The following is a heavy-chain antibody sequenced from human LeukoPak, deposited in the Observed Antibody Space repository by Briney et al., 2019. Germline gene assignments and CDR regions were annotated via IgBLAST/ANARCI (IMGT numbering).Heavy chain of an antibody. CDR2: ISGSGGST. CDR1: GFTFSSYA. D-gene: IGHD2-21*02. CDR3: AKDRPYCGGDCYNFDY. J-gene: IGHJ4*02. Sequence: GGSLRLSCAASGFTFSSYAMSWVRQAPGKGLEWVSAISGSGGSTYYADSVKGRFTISRDNSKNMLYLQMNSLRAEDTAVYYCAKDRPYCGGDCYNFDYWGQGTLVTVSS. V-gene: IGHV3-23*01.